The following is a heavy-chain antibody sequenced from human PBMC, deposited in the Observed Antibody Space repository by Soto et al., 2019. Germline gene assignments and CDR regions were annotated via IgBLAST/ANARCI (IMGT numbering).Heavy chain of an antibody. CDR1: GLTFNTYY. CDR2: ISSDGSRV. Sequence: EVQMVESGGGLVKPGGSLRLSCAASGLTFNTYYMNWVRQAPGEGLEWVSSISSDGSRVFYGDSAKGLFTISRDNAKNSLYRQINSLTAEDTAIYYCAGTDDSLDYWGRGPLVTASS. V-gene: IGHV3-21*01. J-gene: IGHJ4*02. CDR3: AGTDDSLDY. D-gene: IGHD3-22*01.